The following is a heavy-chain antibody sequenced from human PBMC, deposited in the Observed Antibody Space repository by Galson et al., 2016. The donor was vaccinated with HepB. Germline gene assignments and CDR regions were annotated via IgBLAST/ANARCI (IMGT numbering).Heavy chain of an antibody. CDR1: GYTLTELS. Sequence: SVKVSCKVSGYTLTELSIHWVRQAPGKGLEWMGGFDPEDGVTTYTQKVQGRFTMTEDTSTDRAYMELSSLISEDTAVYYCATGLPSRGYSGYVSYQYFGMDVWGQGTTVTVSS. J-gene: IGHJ6*02. D-gene: IGHD5-12*01. CDR2: FDPEDGVT. CDR3: ATGLPSRGYSGYVSYQYFGMDV. V-gene: IGHV1-24*01.